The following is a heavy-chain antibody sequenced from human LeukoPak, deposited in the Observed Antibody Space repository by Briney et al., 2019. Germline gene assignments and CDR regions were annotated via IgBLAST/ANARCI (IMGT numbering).Heavy chain of an antibody. D-gene: IGHD2-21*02. CDR2: ISAYNGNT. V-gene: IGHV1-18*04. CDR3: ARRDSTPPYAFDI. Sequence: ASVKVSCKASGYTFTGYYMHWVRQAPGQGLEWMGWISAYNGNTNYAQKLQGRVTMTTDTSTSTAYMELRSLRSDDTAAYYCARRDSTPPYAFDIWGQGTMVTVSS. J-gene: IGHJ3*02. CDR1: GYTFTGYY.